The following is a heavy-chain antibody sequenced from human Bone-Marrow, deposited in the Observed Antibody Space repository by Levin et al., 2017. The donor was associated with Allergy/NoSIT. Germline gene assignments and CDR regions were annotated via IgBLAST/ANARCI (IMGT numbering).Heavy chain of an antibody. J-gene: IGHJ4*02. Sequence: VASVKVSCKASGYIFNNNAINWVRQAPGHGLEWMGWMSVNNGNTNYAQKFQGRVTMTRDTTTNTAFMEVKSLRSDDTAVYYCARGNTYSGSFNYFDYWGQGTLVTVSS. V-gene: IGHV1-18*01. CDR2: MSVNNGNT. CDR1: GYIFNNNA. D-gene: IGHD1-26*01. CDR3: ARGNTYSGSFNYFDY.